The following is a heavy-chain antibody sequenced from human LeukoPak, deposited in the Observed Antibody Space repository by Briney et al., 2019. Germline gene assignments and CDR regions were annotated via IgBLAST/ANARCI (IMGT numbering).Heavy chain of an antibody. CDR3: ARVKGIAEAGTFDY. Sequence: ASVKVSCKASGYTFTGYYMHWVRQAPGQGLEWMGWINPNSGGTNYAQKFQGRVTMTRDTSISTAYMELSRLRSDDTAVYYCARVKGIAEAGTFDYWGRGTLVTVSS. CDR2: INPNSGGT. J-gene: IGHJ4*02. D-gene: IGHD6-13*01. V-gene: IGHV1-2*02. CDR1: GYTFTGYY.